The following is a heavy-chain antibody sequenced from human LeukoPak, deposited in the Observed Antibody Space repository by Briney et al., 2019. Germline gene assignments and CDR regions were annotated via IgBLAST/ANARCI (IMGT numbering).Heavy chain of an antibody. Sequence: PGGSLRLSCAASGFTFSSYEMNWVRQAPGKGLEWVSYISSSGSTIYYADSVKGRFTISRDNAKNTLYLQMNSLRAEDTAVYYCAKEYYYDSSGPVDYWGQGTLVTVSS. J-gene: IGHJ4*02. CDR2: ISSSGSTI. V-gene: IGHV3-48*03. CDR1: GFTFSSYE. D-gene: IGHD3-22*01. CDR3: AKEYYYDSSGPVDY.